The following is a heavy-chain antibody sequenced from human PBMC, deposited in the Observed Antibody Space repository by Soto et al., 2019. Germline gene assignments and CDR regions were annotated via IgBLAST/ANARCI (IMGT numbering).Heavy chain of an antibody. V-gene: IGHV3-21*01. CDR2: ISGSSRDI. Sequence: EVQLVESGGGLVKPGGSLRLSCAASGFTFSENAMNWVRQAPGKGLEWVSSISGSSRDIYYADSVKGRFTVSRNNAKNSLYLQMNSLRAEDTAMYYCARDPFGGGDSEWFAPWGQGTLVTVSS. CDR1: GFTFSENA. CDR3: ARDPFGGGDSEWFAP. D-gene: IGHD2-21*02. J-gene: IGHJ5*02.